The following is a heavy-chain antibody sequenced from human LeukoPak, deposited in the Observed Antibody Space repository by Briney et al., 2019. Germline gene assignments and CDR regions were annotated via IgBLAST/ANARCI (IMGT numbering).Heavy chain of an antibody. CDR2: ISGSGAST. CDR3: AKDTGYSSSWSYFDY. Sequence: GGSLRLSCEASGFTFTNAWMNWVRQAPGKGLEWVSGISGSGASTYYADSVKGRFTISRDNSKNTLYLQMNSLRAEDTAVYYCAKDTGYSSSWSYFDYWGQGTLVTVSS. V-gene: IGHV3-23*01. J-gene: IGHJ4*02. CDR1: GFTFTNAW. D-gene: IGHD6-13*01.